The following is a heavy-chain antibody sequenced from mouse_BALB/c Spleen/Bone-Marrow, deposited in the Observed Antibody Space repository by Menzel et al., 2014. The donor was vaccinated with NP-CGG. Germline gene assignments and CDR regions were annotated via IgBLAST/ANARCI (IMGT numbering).Heavy chain of an antibody. J-gene: IGHJ2*01. D-gene: IGHD2-1*01. V-gene: IGHV1S34*01. CDR1: GYSFTGYY. CDR2: ISCYNGAS. CDR3: ARRRDGTNYFDY. Sequence: VVETGASVKISCKASGYSFTGYYMHWIMQSHGKSLEWIGYISCYNGASGYNQKFKGKATFTVDTSSTIAYMQFNSLTSEDSAVYYCARRRDGTNYFDYWGQGTTLTVSS.